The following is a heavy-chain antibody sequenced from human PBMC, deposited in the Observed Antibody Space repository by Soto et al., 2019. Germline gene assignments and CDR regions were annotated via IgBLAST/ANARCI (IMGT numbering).Heavy chain of an antibody. V-gene: IGHV3-7*05. J-gene: IGHJ6*02. CDR2: IKQDGSEK. CDR3: ARDRAAAAGTVYYYYYGMDV. CDR1: GFTFSNYG. Sequence: GGSLRLSCAASGFTFSNYGMSWVRQAPGKGLEWVANIKQDGSEKYYVDSVKGRFTISRDNAKNSLYLQMNSLRAEDTAVYYCARDRAAAAGTVYYYYYGMDVWGQGTTVTVSS. D-gene: IGHD6-13*01.